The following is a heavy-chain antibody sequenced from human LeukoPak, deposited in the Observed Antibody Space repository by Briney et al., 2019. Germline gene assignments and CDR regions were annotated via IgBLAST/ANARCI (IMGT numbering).Heavy chain of an antibody. CDR1: GFTFSSYS. J-gene: IGHJ6*03. CDR3: ARDPEGQWLVRYYYMDV. V-gene: IGHV3-21*01. Sequence: GGSLRLSCAASGFTFSSYSMNWVRQAPGKGLEWVSSISSSSSYIYYADSVKGRFTISRDNAKNSLYLQMNSLRAEDTAVYYCARDPEGQWLVRYYYMDVWGKGTTVTVSS. CDR2: ISSSSSYI. D-gene: IGHD6-19*01.